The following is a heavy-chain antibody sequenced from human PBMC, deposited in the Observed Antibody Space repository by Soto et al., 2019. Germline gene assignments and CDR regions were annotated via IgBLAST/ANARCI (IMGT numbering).Heavy chain of an antibody. CDR1: GGTFSSYA. V-gene: IGHV1-69*12. Sequence: QVQLVQSGAEVKKPGSSVKVSCKASGGTFSSYAISWVRQAPGQGLEWMGGIIPIFGTADYAQKFQGRVTIXAXEXXSTAYMELSSLRAEDTAVYYCAVTMTNYYYYGMDVWGQGTTGTVSS. J-gene: IGHJ6*02. D-gene: IGHD3-22*01. CDR2: IIPIFGTA. CDR3: AVTMTNYYYYGMDV.